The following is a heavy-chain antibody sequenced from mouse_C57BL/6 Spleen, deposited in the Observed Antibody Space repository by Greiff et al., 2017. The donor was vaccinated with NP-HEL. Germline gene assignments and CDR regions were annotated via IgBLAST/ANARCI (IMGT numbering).Heavy chain of an antibody. CDR1: GYTFTSYW. D-gene: IGHD2-10*02. CDR3: ARERGYGNSEAMDY. CDR2: VNPSNGGT. V-gene: IGHV1-53*01. Sequence: QVQLQQPGTELVKPGASVKLSCKASGYTFTSYWMPWVKQRPGQGLEWIGNVNPSNGGTNYNEKFKSKATLTVDKSYSTTYMRRGSLTSENSTVYYCARERGYGNSEAMDYWGQGTSVTVSS. J-gene: IGHJ4*01.